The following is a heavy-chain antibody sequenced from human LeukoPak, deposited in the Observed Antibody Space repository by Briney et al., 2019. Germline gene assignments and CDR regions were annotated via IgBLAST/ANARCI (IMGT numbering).Heavy chain of an antibody. J-gene: IGHJ4*02. Sequence: SETLSLTCTVSGGTISSYYWSWIRQPPGKGLEWIGYIYYSGSTNYNPSLKSRVTISVDTSKNQFSLKLSSVTAADTAVYYCARRWSCSSSPFDYWGQGTLVTVSS. CDR2: IYYSGST. D-gene: IGHD6-13*01. V-gene: IGHV4-59*01. CDR1: GGTISSYY. CDR3: ARRWSCSSSPFDY.